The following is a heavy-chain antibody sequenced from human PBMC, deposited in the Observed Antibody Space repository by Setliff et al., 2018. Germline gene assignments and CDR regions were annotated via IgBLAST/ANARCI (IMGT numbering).Heavy chain of an antibody. V-gene: IGHV4-30-4*01. CDR1: GGSISSGDFF. CDR3: AREQWLDPPGYYYMDV. J-gene: IGHJ6*03. D-gene: IGHD6-19*01. Sequence: SETLSLTCSVSGGSISSGDFFWSWVRKPPGKGLEWIGYIYHNGNTFYNPSFQSRVTASVDTSKNQFSLRLDSVTAADTAVYYCAREQWLDPPGYYYMDVWAKGTTVTVSS. CDR2: IYHNGNT.